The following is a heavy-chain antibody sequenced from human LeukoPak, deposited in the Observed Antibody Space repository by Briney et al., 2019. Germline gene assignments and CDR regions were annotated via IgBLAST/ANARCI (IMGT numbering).Heavy chain of an antibody. CDR3: ARGTRSVVVVPAASLDY. Sequence: ASVKGSCKASGYTFTGYYMHWVRQAPGQGLEWMGWINPNSGGTNYAQKFQGWVTMTRDTSISTAYMELNRLRSDDTAVYYCARGTRSVVVVPAASLDYWGQGTLVTVSS. CDR2: INPNSGGT. D-gene: IGHD2-2*01. CDR1: GYTFTGYY. V-gene: IGHV1-2*04. J-gene: IGHJ4*02.